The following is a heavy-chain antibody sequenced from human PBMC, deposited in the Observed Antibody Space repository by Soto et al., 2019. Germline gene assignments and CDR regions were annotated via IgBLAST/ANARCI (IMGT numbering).Heavy chain of an antibody. Sequence: QVQLQQWSAGLLKPSETLSLTCAVYGGSFSGYYWSWIRQPPGKGLEWIGEINHSGSTNYNPSLKSRVTISVDTSKNQFSLKLSSVTAADTAVYYCARGRSVLVWWWFDPLGQGTLVTVSS. CDR2: INHSGST. CDR1: GGSFSGYY. J-gene: IGHJ5*02. D-gene: IGHD2-21*01. CDR3: ARGRSVLVWWWFDP. V-gene: IGHV4-34*01.